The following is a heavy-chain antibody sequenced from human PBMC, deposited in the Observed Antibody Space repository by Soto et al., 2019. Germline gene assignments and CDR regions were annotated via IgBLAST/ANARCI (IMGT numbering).Heavy chain of an antibody. CDR3: ARDFPSSCSDP. CDR1: GGTFSSYA. V-gene: IGHV1-69*01. D-gene: IGHD3-10*02. J-gene: IGHJ5*02. CDR2: IIPIFGTA. Sequence: QVQLVQSGAEVKKPGSSVKVSCKASGGTFSSYAITWVRQAPGQGLEWMGGIIPIFGTANYAQKFQGRVAITADESLTTAYMELSSLRSEDTAVYYCARDFPSSCSDPWGQGTLVTVSS.